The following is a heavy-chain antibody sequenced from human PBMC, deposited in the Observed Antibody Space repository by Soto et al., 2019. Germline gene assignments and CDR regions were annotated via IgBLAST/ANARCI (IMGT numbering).Heavy chain of an antibody. Sequence: QEQLVQSEAEVQKPGASVKVSCKASGYIFTNYDIHWVRQATGQGFEWMGWMNPNSRNTGYAQKFQDRVTMTSRTSVSTAYMELSSLESDDTAVYYCARAYTANYHYYYLDVWGEGTTVTVSS. D-gene: IGHD4-4*01. J-gene: IGHJ6*03. CDR3: ARAYTANYHYYYLDV. CDR1: GYIFTNYD. CDR2: MNPNSRNT. V-gene: IGHV1-8*01.